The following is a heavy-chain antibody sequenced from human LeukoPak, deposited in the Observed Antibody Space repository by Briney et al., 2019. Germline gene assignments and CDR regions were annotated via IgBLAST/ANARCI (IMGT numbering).Heavy chain of an antibody. CDR2: ISSSSSTI. D-gene: IGHD2-2*01. Sequence: PGGSLRLSCAASGFTFSSYSMNWVRQAPGKGLEWVSYISSSSSTIYYADSVKGRFTISRDNAKNSLYLQMNSLRAEGTAVYYCAREPYCSSTSCYYGRAWGQGTLVTVSS. V-gene: IGHV3-48*04. CDR3: AREPYCSSTSCYYGRA. CDR1: GFTFSSYS. J-gene: IGHJ5*02.